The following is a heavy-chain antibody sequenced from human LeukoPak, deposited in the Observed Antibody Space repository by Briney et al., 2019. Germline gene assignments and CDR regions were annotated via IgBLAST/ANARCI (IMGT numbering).Heavy chain of an antibody. CDR1: GFSFDSYG. CDR3: AKDLDGSGTYYNTGQDAFDF. V-gene: IGHV3-30*18. Sequence: GRSLRLSCAASGFSFDSYGMHWVRQAPGKGLEWVAVMSYDGSNKYYADSVKGRFTISRDNSKNTLFLQMNSLRLDDTAVYYCAKDLDGSGTYYNTGQDAFDFWGQGTMVTVSS. D-gene: IGHD3-10*01. CDR2: MSYDGSNK. J-gene: IGHJ3*01.